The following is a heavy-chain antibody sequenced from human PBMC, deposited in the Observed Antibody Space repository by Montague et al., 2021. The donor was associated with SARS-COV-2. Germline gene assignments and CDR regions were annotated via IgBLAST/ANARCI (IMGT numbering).Heavy chain of an antibody. D-gene: IGHD3-10*01. CDR3: ASGIYPSGSYYNRYYYGLNI. J-gene: IGHJ6*02. V-gene: IGHV4-34*01. CDR1: GGSLSGYY. Sequence: SETLSLTCAVYGGSLSGYYWSWIRQPPEKGLEWIGEINHSANTKYNPSLKSPVTISIDTSKNQFSLKMTSVTAADTAPYYCASGIYPSGSYYNRYYYGLNIWGPGTTVIVSS. CDR2: INHSANT.